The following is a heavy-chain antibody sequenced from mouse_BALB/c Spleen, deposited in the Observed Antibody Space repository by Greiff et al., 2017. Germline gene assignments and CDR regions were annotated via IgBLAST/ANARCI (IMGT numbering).Heavy chain of an antibody. CDR2: ISSGSSTI. J-gene: IGHJ4*01. Sequence: EVKLMESGGGLVQPGGSRKLSCAASGFTFSSFGMHWVRQAPEKGLEWVAYISSGSSTIYYADTVKGRFTISRDNPKNTLFRQMTSLRSEDTAMYYCASLLYDYDGGYAMDYWGQGTSVTGSS. CDR1: GFTFSSFG. D-gene: IGHD2-4*01. V-gene: IGHV5-17*02. CDR3: ASLLYDYDGGYAMDY.